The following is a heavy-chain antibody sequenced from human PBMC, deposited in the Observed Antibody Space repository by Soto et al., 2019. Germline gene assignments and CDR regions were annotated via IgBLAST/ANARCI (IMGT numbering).Heavy chain of an antibody. CDR2: IIPILGIA. V-gene: IGHV1-69*04. D-gene: IGHD4-4*01. CDR1: GGTFSSYT. CDR3: AREDDYSNVDY. Sequence: GASVKVSCKASGGTFSSYTISWVRQAPGQGLEWMGRIIPILGIANYAQKFQGRVTITADESTSTAYMELSSLRSEDTAVYYCAREDDYSNVDYWGQGTLVTVSS. J-gene: IGHJ4*02.